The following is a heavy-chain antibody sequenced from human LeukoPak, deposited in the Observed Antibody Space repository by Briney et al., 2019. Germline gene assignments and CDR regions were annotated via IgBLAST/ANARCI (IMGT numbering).Heavy chain of an antibody. CDR1: GGTFSSYA. Sequence: ASVKVSCKASGGTFSSYASSWVRQAPGQGLEWMGRIIPILGIANYAQKFQGRVAITADKSTSTAYMELSSLRSEDTAVYYCARGPPPYSSSSEWGQGTLVTVSS. D-gene: IGHD6-6*01. CDR3: ARGPPPYSSSSE. J-gene: IGHJ4*02. V-gene: IGHV1-69*04. CDR2: IIPILGIA.